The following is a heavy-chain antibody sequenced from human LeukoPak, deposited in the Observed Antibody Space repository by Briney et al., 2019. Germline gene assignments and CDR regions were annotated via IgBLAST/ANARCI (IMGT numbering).Heavy chain of an antibody. J-gene: IGHJ5*02. CDR1: GVSISSGGYY. Sequence: SQTLSLTCTVSGVSISSGGYYWSWIRQHPGKGLEWIGYIYYSGSTYYNPSLKSRVTISVDTSKNQFSLKLSSVTAADTAVYYCARGRPTPGVYEPESWFDPWGQGTLVTVSS. V-gene: IGHV4-31*02. CDR2: IYYSGST. D-gene: IGHD6-13*01. CDR3: ARGRPTPGVYEPESWFDP.